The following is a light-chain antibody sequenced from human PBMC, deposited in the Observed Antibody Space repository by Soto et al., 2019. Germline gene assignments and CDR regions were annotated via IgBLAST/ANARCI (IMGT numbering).Light chain of an antibody. V-gene: IGLV2-14*01. CDR1: SNDVGAFNY. Sequence: QSALTQPASVSGSPGQSITISCTGTSNDVGAFNYVSWYQQHPGTAPKLMIYEVSNRPSGVSHRFSGSKSGNTASLTISGLQAEDEADYYCSSYTISSPRVFGGGTKLTVL. J-gene: IGLJ3*02. CDR3: SSYTISSPRV. CDR2: EVS.